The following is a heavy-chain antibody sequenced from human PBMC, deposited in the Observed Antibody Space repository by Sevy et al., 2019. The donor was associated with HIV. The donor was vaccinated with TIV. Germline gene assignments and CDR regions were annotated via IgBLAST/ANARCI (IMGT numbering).Heavy chain of an antibody. V-gene: IGHV3-30-3*01. J-gene: IGHJ6*02. CDR3: ASDSNTIFGVDTEGYYYGMDV. D-gene: IGHD3-3*01. CDR2: ISYDGSNK. CDR1: GFTFSSYA. Sequence: GGSLRLSCAASGFTFSSYAMHWVRQAPGKGLEWVAVISYDGSNKYYADSVKGRFTISRDNSKNTLYLQMNSLRAEDTAVYYCASDSNTIFGVDTEGYYYGMDVWGQGTTVTVSS.